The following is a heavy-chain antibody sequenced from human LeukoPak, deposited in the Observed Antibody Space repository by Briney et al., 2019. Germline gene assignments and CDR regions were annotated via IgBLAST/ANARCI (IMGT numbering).Heavy chain of an antibody. D-gene: IGHD2-2*01. CDR2: INHSGST. V-gene: IGHV4-34*01. CDR1: GGSFSGYY. J-gene: IGHJ6*02. CDR3: ASRIVVVPAVNHGMDV. Sequence: PSETLSLTFAVYGGSFSGYYWSWIRQPPGKGLEWIGEINHSGSTNYNPSLKSRVTISVDTSKNQFSLKLSSVTAADTAVYYCASRIVVVPAVNHGMDVWGQGTTVTVSS.